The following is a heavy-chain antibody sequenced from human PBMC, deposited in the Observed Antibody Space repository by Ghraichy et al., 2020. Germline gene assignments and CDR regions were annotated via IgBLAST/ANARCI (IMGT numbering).Heavy chain of an antibody. CDR3: AKGYGMDV. CDR2: IIGDGGTT. CDR1: GFTFSNYA. J-gene: IGHJ6*02. V-gene: IGHV3-23*01. D-gene: IGHD2-15*01. Sequence: GESLNISCAASGFTFSNYAMNWVRQAPGKGLEWVSGIIGDGGTTFHADSVRGRFTISRDNSKNTLYLQINSLRVEDTAVYYCAKGYGMDVWGQGTTVTVSS.